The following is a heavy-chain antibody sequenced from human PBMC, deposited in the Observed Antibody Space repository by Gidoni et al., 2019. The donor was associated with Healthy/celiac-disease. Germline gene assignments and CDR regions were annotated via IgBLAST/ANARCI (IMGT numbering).Heavy chain of an antibody. CDR2: IKQDASEI. CDR3: ARRYFDY. J-gene: IGHJ4*02. CDR1: GFIFSNYW. V-gene: IGHV3-7*01. Sequence: EVQLVESGGGLVQPGGSLRLSCAASGFIFSNYWMSWVRQAPGKGLEWVAKIKQDASEIYYVDSVKGRFTISRDNAKNSLYLQMNSLRAEDTAVYYCARRYFDYWGQGTLVTVSS.